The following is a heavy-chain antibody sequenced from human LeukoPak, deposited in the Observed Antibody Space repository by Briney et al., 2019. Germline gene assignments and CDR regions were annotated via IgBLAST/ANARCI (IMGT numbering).Heavy chain of an antibody. CDR2: IKQDGSQE. CDR1: RFTLSTYW. CDR3: ARGVPYDSWSGPHYSDC. J-gene: IGHJ4*02. D-gene: IGHD3-3*01. Sequence: GGSLRLSCAASRFTLSTYWMSWVRQAPGKGLEWVAHIKQDGSQEYYVDSVKGRFTISRDSAKNSLYLQMNSLRAEDTAVYYCARGVPYDSWSGPHYSDCWGQGILVTVSS. V-gene: IGHV3-7*01.